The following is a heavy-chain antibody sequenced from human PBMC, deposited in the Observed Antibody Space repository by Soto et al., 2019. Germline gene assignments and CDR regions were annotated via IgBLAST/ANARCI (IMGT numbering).Heavy chain of an antibody. J-gene: IGHJ4*02. CDR1: GFHFSSHS. D-gene: IGHD6-25*01. CDR3: ARFSKSGSWYFDS. V-gene: IGHV3-48*02. Sequence: EVQLVESGGTLVQPGGSLSLSCAVSGFHFSSHSMNWVRQAPGQGMEWISYVSSSSTTIYYADSAKGRFTISRDNAANSLSLQMNHRRDDDTAVYYCARFSKSGSWYFDSWGQGTHVTVSS. CDR2: VSSSSTTI.